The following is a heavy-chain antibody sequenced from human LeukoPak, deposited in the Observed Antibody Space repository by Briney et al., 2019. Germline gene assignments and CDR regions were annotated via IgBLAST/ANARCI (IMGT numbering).Heavy chain of an antibody. V-gene: IGHV4-39*07. J-gene: IGHJ4*02. CDR3: ARDGSKRYFDY. Sequence: PSETLSLTCNVSGGSISRSTFYWGWIRQPPGKELEWIGSIYYSGTTYYNPSLKSRVTISVDTSKNQFSLKLSSVTAADTAVYYCARDGSKRYFDYWGQGTLVTVSS. CDR2: IYYSGTT. CDR1: GGSISRSTFY.